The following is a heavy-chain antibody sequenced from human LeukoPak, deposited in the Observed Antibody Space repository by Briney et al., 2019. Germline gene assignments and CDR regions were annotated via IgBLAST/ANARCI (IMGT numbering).Heavy chain of an antibody. CDR1: GFTFSSYS. J-gene: IGHJ3*02. CDR3: ARVSILIVPYYAFDI. D-gene: IGHD2/OR15-2a*01. Sequence: GGSLRLSCAASGFTFSSYSMKWVRQAPGKGLEWVSSISSSSNYIYYADSVKGRFTISRDNAKNSLYLQMNSLRAEDTAVYYCARVSILIVPYYAFDIWGQGTMVTVSS. V-gene: IGHV3-21*01. CDR2: ISSSSNYI.